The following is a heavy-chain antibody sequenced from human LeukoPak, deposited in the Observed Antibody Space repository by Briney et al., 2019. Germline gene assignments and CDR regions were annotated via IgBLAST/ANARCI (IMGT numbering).Heavy chain of an antibody. D-gene: IGHD1-26*01. CDR1: GYTFTSYG. CDR2: ISTYNGDT. V-gene: IGHV1-18*01. Sequence: EASVKVSCKASGYTFTSYGIGWVRQAPGQGPEWMGWISTYNGDTKYAQKLQGRVSMTTDTSTTTAYMELTNLTSDDTAIYYCTRSPIVGATRGDYWGQGTLVTVSS. J-gene: IGHJ4*02. CDR3: TRSPIVGATRGDY.